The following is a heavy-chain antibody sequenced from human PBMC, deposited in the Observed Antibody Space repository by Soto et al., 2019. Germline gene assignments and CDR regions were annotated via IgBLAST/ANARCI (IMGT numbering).Heavy chain of an antibody. J-gene: IGHJ4*02. V-gene: IGHV2-5*01. CDR3: AHRYGGNYYRWYFDS. CDR2: ISWKDEK. D-gene: IGHD1-26*01. Sequence: QITLKESGPTLVKPTQTLTVTCTFSGFSLSTSGAGVGWIRQSPGKAPEWLALISWKDEKRYNPGLKSRLTIPTGTSKNLVVLTMTDLDPVDTATYFCAHRYGGNYYRWYFDSWGQGTLVTVSS. CDR1: GFSLSTSGAG.